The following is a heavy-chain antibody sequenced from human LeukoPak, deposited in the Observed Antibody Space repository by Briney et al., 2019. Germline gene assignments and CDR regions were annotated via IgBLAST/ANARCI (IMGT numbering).Heavy chain of an antibody. CDR1: GGSFSGYY. CDR3: ARLRSRDGYNFDY. Sequence: SETLSLTCAVYGGSFSGYYWGWIRQPPGKGLEWIANIYYTDSTSYNPSLKSRVTISVDTSKNQFSLKLSSVTAADTAVYYCARLRSRDGYNFDYWGQGTLVTVSS. D-gene: IGHD5-24*01. CDR2: IYYTDST. V-gene: IGHV4-34*01. J-gene: IGHJ4*02.